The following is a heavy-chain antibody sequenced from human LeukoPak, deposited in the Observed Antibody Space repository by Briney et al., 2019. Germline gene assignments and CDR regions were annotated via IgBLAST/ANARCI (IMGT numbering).Heavy chain of an antibody. CDR1: GFTFDDYA. V-gene: IGHV3-9*01. CDR2: ISWNSGSI. J-gene: IGHJ4*02. CDR3: AKAPGDTAMAGTFDY. Sequence: GGSLRLSCAASGFTFDDYAMHWVRQAPGKGLEWVSGISWNSGSIGYADSVKGRFTISRDNAKNSLYLQMNSLRAEDTALYYCAKAPGDTAMAGTFDYWGQGTLVTVSS. D-gene: IGHD5-18*01.